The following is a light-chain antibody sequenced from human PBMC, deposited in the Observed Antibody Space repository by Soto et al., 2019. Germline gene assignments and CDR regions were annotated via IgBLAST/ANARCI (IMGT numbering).Light chain of an antibody. CDR1: SSNIGAGYG. CDR3: QSYDSSLSGWV. V-gene: IGLV1-40*01. Sequence: QSVLTQPPSVSGAPGQRVTISCTGSSSNIGAGYGVHWYQQLPGTAPKLLIYGNNNRPSGVPDRVSGSKSGTSASLAITGLQAEDEADYYCQSYDSSLSGWVFGGGTKVTVL. CDR2: GNN. J-gene: IGLJ3*02.